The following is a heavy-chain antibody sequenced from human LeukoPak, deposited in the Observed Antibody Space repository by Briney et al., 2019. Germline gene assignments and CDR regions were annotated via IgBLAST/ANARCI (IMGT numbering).Heavy chain of an antibody. CDR3: VRDETSASAPGY. D-gene: IGHD6-13*01. V-gene: IGHV1-18*01. Sequence: GASVKVSCKASGYTFTSHGIAWVRQAPGQGLEWLGWSSTSSGRTNSAQKIQGRVTLTTDASTTTAYMELRSLTSDDTPVYYCVRDETSASAPGYWGQGTLITVSS. CDR1: GYTFTSHG. J-gene: IGHJ4*02. CDR2: SSTSSGRT.